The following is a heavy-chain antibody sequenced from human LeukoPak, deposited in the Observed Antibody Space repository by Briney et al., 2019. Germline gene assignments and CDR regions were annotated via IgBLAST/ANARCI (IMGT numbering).Heavy chain of an antibody. D-gene: IGHD4-11*01. CDR1: GGSISSGSYY. CDR2: IYTSGST. V-gene: IGHV4-61*02. CDR3: AAMTTVTSVGLDV. J-gene: IGHJ6*04. Sequence: SETLSLTCTVSGGSISSGSYYWSWIRQPAGKGLEWIGRIYTSGSTNYNPSLKSRVTISVDTSKNQFSLKLSSVTAADTAVYNCAAMTTVTSVGLDVWGKGTTVTVSS.